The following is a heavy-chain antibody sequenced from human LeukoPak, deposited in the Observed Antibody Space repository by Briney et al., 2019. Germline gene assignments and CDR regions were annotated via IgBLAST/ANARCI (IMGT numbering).Heavy chain of an antibody. Sequence: TSETLSLTCTVSGGSISSYYWSWIRQPPGKGLEWIGYIYYSGSTNYNPSLKSRVTISVDTSKNQFSLKLSSVAAADTAVYYCARAPYGDYPNWFDPWGQGTLVTVSS. V-gene: IGHV4-59*01. CDR2: IYYSGST. CDR1: GGSISSYY. J-gene: IGHJ5*02. D-gene: IGHD4-17*01. CDR3: ARAPYGDYPNWFDP.